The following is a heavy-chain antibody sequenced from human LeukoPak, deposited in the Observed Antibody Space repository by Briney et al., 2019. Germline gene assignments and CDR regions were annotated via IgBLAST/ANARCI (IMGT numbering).Heavy chain of an antibody. CDR2: MNAGNGNT. V-gene: IGHV1-3*03. CDR3: ARARYETRIWPKSRYDYYHYMDV. J-gene: IGHJ6*03. D-gene: IGHD3-3*01. CDR1: GYIFTDYA. Sequence: ASVKVSCKASGYIFTDYAIHWLRQAPGQRPEWMGWMNAGNGNTKYSQKFQGRITLIRDTSASTAYMELSSLRSEDMAVYYCARARYETRIWPKSRYDYYHYMDVWGKGTTVTVSS.